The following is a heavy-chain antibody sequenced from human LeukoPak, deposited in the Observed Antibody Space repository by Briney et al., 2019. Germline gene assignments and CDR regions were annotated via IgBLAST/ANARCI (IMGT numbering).Heavy chain of an antibody. V-gene: IGHV1-69*02. J-gene: IGHJ4*02. CDR1: GGTFSSYT. Sequence: GASVKVSCKASGGTFSSYTISWVRQAPGQGLEWMGRIIPILGIANYAQKFQGRVTITTDESTSTAYMELSSLRAEDTAVYYCALNSFTVTLFDYWGQGTLVTVSS. D-gene: IGHD4-11*01. CDR2: IIPILGIA. CDR3: ALNSFTVTLFDY.